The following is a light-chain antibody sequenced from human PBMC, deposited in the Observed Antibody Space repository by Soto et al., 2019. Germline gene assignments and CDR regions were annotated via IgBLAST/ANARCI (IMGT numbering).Light chain of an antibody. CDR2: GGS. CDR3: QQYDNWPWT. CDR1: QSIRSSS. V-gene: IGKV3-20*01. Sequence: EIELAQSAGTRSLSPGESATLSCRASQSIRSSSLAWYQQKPGQAPRLLIYGGSSRATGIPDRFSGGGSGTDFTLTISSLQSEDFAVYYCQQYDNWPWTFGQGTKVDIK. J-gene: IGKJ1*01.